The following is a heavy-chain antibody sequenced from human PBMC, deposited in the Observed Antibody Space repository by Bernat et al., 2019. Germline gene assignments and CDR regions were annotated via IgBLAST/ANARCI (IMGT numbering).Heavy chain of an antibody. CDR2: IYHSGST. V-gene: IGHV4-59*01. Sequence: QVQLQESGPGLVKPSETLSLTCTVSGGSISSYYWSWIRQSPGKGLEWIGYIYHSGSTNYNPSLKSRVAISVDTSKNQFSLNLGSVTAADTAVYYCAREEYSSSSLDYWGQGTLVTVSS. J-gene: IGHJ4*02. CDR3: AREEYSSSSLDY. CDR1: GGSISSYY. D-gene: IGHD6-6*01.